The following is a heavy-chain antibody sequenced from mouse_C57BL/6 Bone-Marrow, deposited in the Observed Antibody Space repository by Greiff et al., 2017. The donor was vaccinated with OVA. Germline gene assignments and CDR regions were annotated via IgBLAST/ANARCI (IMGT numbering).Heavy chain of an antibody. V-gene: IGHV3-6*01. Sequence: EVKLQESGPGLVKPSQSLSLTCSVTGYSITSCYYWNWIRQFPGNKLEWMGYISYDGSNNYNPSLKNRITITCDPTNNQFFLKLNSVTTEDTATYYCARDYYGSSHWYFDVWGTGTTVTVAS. CDR2: ISYDGSN. D-gene: IGHD1-1*01. J-gene: IGHJ1*03. CDR1: GYSITSCYY. CDR3: ARDYYGSSHWYFDV.